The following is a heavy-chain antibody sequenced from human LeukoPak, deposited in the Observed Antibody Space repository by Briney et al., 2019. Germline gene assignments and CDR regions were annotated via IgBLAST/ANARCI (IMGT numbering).Heavy chain of an antibody. CDR2: IYYSGST. Sequence: SETLSLTCTVSGGSISSYYWSWIRQPPGKGLEWIGYIYYSGSTNYNPSLKSRVTISVDTSKNQFSLKLSSVTAADTAVYYCARVSGDIVVVPAAIRYYYYMDVWGKGTTVTVSS. CDR3: ARVSGDIVVVPAAIRYYYYMDV. CDR1: GGSISSYY. D-gene: IGHD2-2*01. V-gene: IGHV4-59*01. J-gene: IGHJ6*03.